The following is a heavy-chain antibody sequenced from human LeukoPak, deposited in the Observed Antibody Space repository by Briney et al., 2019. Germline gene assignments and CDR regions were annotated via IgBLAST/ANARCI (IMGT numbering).Heavy chain of an antibody. D-gene: IGHD3-10*01. J-gene: IGHJ4*02. CDR2: ISGSGGST. Sequence: GGSLRLSCAASGFTFSSYAMSWVRQAPGKGLEWVSAISGSGGSTYYADSVKGRFTISRDNSKNTLYLQMNSLRAEDTAVYYCARDLILSRGSGSYPDYWGQGTLVTVSS. V-gene: IGHV3-23*01. CDR1: GFTFSSYA. CDR3: ARDLILSRGSGSYPDY.